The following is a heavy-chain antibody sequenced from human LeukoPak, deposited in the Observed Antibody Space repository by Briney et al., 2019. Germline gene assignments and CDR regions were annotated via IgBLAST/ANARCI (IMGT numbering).Heavy chain of an antibody. V-gene: IGHV3-7*03. Sequence: PGGSLRLSCAASGFTFSSYWMSWVRQAPGKGLEWVANIKQDGSEKYYVDSVKGRFTISRVNAKNSLYLQMTSLRAEDTALYYCAKDIAAKRQQRGLYYYGMDVWGQGTTVTVSS. CDR2: IKQDGSEK. CDR1: GFTFSSYW. J-gene: IGHJ6*02. CDR3: AKDIAAKRQQRGLYYYGMDV. D-gene: IGHD6-13*01.